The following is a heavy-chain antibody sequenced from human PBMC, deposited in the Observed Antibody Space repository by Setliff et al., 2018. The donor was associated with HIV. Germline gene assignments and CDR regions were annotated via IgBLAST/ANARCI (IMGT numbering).Heavy chain of an antibody. D-gene: IGHD6-19*01. CDR1: GFSFSSYG. CDR3: ARYALAVPGYHNAFDI. Sequence: GGSLRLSCAASGFSFSSYGMNWVRQAPGKGLEWVSYISSTSSNIYYVDSVEGRFTISRDNANNSLYLQMNSLRAEDTAVYYCARYALAVPGYHNAFDIWGQGTMVTVSS. V-gene: IGHV3-48*01. J-gene: IGHJ3*02. CDR2: ISSTSSNI.